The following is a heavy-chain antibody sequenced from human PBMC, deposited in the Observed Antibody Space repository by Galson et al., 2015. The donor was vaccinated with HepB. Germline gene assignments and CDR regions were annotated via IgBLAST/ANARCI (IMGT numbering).Heavy chain of an antibody. V-gene: IGHV1-24*01. CDR3: ATRGYSYGYTLDYYYYYMDV. CDR2: FDPEDGET. Sequence: SVKVSCKVSGYTLTELSMHWVRQAPGKGLEWMGGFDPEDGETIYAQKFQGRVTMTEDTSTDTAYMELSSLRSEDTAVYYCATRGYSYGYTLDYYYYYMDVWGKGTTVTVSS. CDR1: GYTLTELS. D-gene: IGHD5-18*01. J-gene: IGHJ6*03.